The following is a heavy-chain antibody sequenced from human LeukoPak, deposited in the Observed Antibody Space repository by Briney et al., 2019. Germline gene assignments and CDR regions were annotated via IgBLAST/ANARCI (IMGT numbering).Heavy chain of an antibody. D-gene: IGHD6-19*01. V-gene: IGHV1-2*02. CDR2: INPNSGGT. Sequence: ASVKVSCKASGYTFTGYYMHWVRQAPGQGLEWMGWINPNSGGTNYAQKFQGRVTITADKSTSTAYMELNSLRAEDTAVYYCARILDSAWGELGYWGQGTLVTVSS. J-gene: IGHJ4*02. CDR1: GYTFTGYY. CDR3: ARILDSAWGELGY.